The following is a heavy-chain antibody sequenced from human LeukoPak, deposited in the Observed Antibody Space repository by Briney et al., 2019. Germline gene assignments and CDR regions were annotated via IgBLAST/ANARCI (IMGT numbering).Heavy chain of an antibody. Sequence: PSETLSLTCAVYGGSFSGCYWSWIRQPPGKGLEWIGEINHSGSTNYNLSLKSRVTISVDTSKNQFSLKLSSVTAADTAVYYCARGQEIGDAFDIWGQGTMVTVSS. CDR3: ARGQEIGDAFDI. J-gene: IGHJ3*02. V-gene: IGHV4-34*01. D-gene: IGHD3-22*01. CDR2: INHSGST. CDR1: GGSFSGCY.